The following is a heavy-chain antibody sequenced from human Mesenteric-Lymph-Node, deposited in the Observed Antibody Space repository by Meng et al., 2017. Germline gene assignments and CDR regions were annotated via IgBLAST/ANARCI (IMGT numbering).Heavy chain of an antibody. Sequence: QVQLVQFGADVKNPGASVQFSCKASGYTFTTYGITWVRQAPGQGLEWMGWISAYNGNTNYAQNLQGRVTMTTDTSTSTAFMELRSLTSDDTAVYYCARDRVLDYYDPSRKGYFQHWGQGTLVTVSS. D-gene: IGHD3-22*01. J-gene: IGHJ1*01. CDR1: GYTFTTYG. CDR2: ISAYNGNT. V-gene: IGHV1-18*01. CDR3: ARDRVLDYYDPSRKGYFQH.